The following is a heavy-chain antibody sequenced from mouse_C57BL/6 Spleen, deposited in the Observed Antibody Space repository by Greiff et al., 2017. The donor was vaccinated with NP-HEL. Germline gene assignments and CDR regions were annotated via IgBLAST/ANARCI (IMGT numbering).Heavy chain of an antibody. CDR1: GYSITSGYY. CDR2: ISYDGSN. V-gene: IGHV3-6*01. Sequence: EVKLVESGPGLVKPSQSLSLTCSVPGYSITSGYYWNWIRQFPGNKLEWMGYISYDGSNNYNPSLKNRISITRDTSKNQFFLKLNSVTTEDTATYYCARDRYYAMDYWGQGTSVTVSS. J-gene: IGHJ4*01. CDR3: ARDRYYAMDY.